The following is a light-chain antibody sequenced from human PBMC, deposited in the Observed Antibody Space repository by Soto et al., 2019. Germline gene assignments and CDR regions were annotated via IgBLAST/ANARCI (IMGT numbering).Light chain of an antibody. J-gene: IGKJ5*01. CDR3: QQYGDSTPIT. CDR2: SAS. V-gene: IGKV3-20*01. Sequence: EIVLTQSPGTLSLSPGERATLSCRASQSVSSTYLAWYQQKPGQAPRLFIYSASSRATGIPDRFSGSGSGTDFTLTISRLEPEDFAVYYCQQYGDSTPITFGQGTRLETK. CDR1: QSVSSTY.